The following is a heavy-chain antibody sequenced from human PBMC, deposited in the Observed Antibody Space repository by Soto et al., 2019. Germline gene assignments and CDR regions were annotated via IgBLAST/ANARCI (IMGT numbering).Heavy chain of an antibody. CDR2: IIPIFGTA. CDR1: GGTFSSYA. J-gene: IGHJ6*02. D-gene: IGHD3-3*01. CDR3: ARGGFGGFWSGYYPNYYYGMDV. V-gene: IGHV1-69*13. Sequence: SVKVSCKAPGGTFSSYAISWVRQAPGQGLEWMGGIIPIFGTANYAQKFQGRVTITADESTSTAYMELSSLRSEDTAVYYCARGGFGGFWSGYYPNYYYGMDVWGQGTTVTVSS.